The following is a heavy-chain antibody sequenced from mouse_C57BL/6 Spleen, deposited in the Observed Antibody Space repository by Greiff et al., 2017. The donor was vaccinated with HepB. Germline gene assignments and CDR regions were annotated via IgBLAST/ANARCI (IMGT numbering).Heavy chain of an antibody. D-gene: IGHD1-1*01. V-gene: IGHV1-69*01. CDR2: IDPSDSYT. CDR3: ARGIYYGSSFGDYYAMDY. Sequence: VQLQQPGAELVMPGASVKLSCKASGYTFTSYWMHWVKQRPGQGLEWIGEIDPSDSYTNYNQKFKGKSTLTVDKSSSTAYMQLSSLTSEDSAVYYCARGIYYGSSFGDYYAMDYWGQGTSVTVSS. CDR1: GYTFTSYW. J-gene: IGHJ4*01.